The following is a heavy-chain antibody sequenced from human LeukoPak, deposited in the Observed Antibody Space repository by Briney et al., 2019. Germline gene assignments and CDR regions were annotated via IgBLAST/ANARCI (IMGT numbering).Heavy chain of an antibody. CDR1: GYTFTGYY. D-gene: IGHD2-2*01. J-gene: IGHJ3*02. CDR3: ARAPRVGVPAAFSIAFDI. Sequence: ASVKVSCKASGYTFTGYYMHWVRQAPGQGLEWMGCINPNSGGTNYAQKFQGRVTMTRDTSISTAYMELSRLRSDDTAVYYCARAPRVGVPAAFSIAFDIWGQGTMVTVSS. CDR2: INPNSGGT. V-gene: IGHV1-2*02.